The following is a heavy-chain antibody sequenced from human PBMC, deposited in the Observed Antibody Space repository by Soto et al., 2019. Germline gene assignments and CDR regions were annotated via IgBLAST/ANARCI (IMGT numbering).Heavy chain of an antibody. Sequence: VEPLHISGKGSGYSFTSYWIGWVRQIPGKGLEWMGIIYPGDSDTRYSPSFQGQVTISADKSISTAYLQWSSLKASDTAMYYCARRVRYFAYCMDVWGQGTTVTVSS. CDR2: IYPGDSDT. CDR3: ARRVRYFAYCMDV. J-gene: IGHJ6*02. D-gene: IGHD3-9*01. CDR1: GYSFTSYW. V-gene: IGHV5-51*01.